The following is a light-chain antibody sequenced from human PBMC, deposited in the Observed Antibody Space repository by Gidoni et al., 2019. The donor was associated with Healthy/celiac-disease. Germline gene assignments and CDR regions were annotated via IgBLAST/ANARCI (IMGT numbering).Light chain of an antibody. CDR3: QQYNSYSLT. J-gene: IGKJ4*01. V-gene: IGKV1-5*03. CDR1: QSISSW. CDR2: KAS. Sequence: DIQMTQSPSTLSASVGDRVTITCRASQSISSWVAWYQQKPGKAPKLLIYKASSLESGVPSRFSGSGSGTEFTLTISSLQPDDFATYYCQQYNSYSLTFGGXTKVEIK.